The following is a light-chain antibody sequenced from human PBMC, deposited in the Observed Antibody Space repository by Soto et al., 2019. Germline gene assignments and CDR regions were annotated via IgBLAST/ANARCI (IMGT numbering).Light chain of an antibody. J-gene: IGKJ1*01. CDR1: QSIGTW. V-gene: IGKV1-5*01. Sequence: DIQLTQSPPYLSAXVXXXXXXXXRASQSIGTWLAWHQQKPGKAPKLLIYDASSLESGVPSRFSGSGSGTEFTLTISSLQPDDFATYYCQQYNSYSAFGQGTKVDIK. CDR2: DAS. CDR3: QQYNSYSA.